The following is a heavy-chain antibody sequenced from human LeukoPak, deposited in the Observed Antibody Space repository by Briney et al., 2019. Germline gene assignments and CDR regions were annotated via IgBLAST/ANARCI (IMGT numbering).Heavy chain of an antibody. J-gene: IGHJ4*02. Sequence: GGSLRLSCAASGFTFSSYAMSWVRQAPGRGLEWVSGISGSGVSTYYADSVKGRFTSSRDNSKNTLYLQMNSLRAEDTAVYYCAKDGLDFGDYSGEYYFDYWGQGTLVTVSS. V-gene: IGHV3-23*01. CDR2: ISGSGVST. CDR3: AKDGLDFGDYSGEYYFDY. CDR1: GFTFSSYA. D-gene: IGHD4-17*01.